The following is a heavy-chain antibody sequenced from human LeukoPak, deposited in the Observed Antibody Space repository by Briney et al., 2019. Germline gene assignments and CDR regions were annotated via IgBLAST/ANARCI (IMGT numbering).Heavy chain of an antibody. J-gene: IGHJ4*02. CDR1: GFSFSNYG. Sequence: GGSLRLSCAASGFSFSNYGMSWVLQAPGKGLEWVSGVSASGASTYSEDSVKGRFIISRDNSKNTVFLQMNSLRAEDTAVYYCARQHTAWYVDYWGQGILVTV. V-gene: IGHV3-23*01. CDR2: VSASGAST. CDR3: ARQHTAWYVDY. D-gene: IGHD1-1*01.